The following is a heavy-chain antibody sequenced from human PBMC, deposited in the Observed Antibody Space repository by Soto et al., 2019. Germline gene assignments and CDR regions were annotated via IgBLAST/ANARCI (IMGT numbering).Heavy chain of an antibody. V-gene: IGHV3-33*01. CDR1: GFTFSSYG. CDR3: ARDRRGSGSYFAFDI. D-gene: IGHD1-26*01. CDR2: IWYDGSNK. J-gene: IGHJ3*02. Sequence: GGSLRLSCAASGFTFSSYGMHWVRQAPGKGLEWVAVIWYDGSNKYYADSVKGRFTISRDNSKNTLYLQMNSLRAEDTAVYYCARDRRGSGSYFAFDIWGQGTMVTVSS.